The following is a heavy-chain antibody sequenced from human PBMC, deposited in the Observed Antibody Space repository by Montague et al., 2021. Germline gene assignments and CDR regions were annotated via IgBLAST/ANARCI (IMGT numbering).Heavy chain of an antibody. D-gene: IGHD6-25*01. CDR1: GFTFSSYW. CDR3: GVSPRRGGWDV. CDR2: IGDDGVET. V-gene: IGHV3-7*01. J-gene: IGHJ6*04. Sequence: SLRLSCAASGFTFSSYWMSWVRQAPGKGLEWVANIGDDGVETYYVDSVKGRFTVSRDNAKSSLYLQMNSLRAEDTAVYYCGVSPRRGGWDVWGKGTTVTVSS.